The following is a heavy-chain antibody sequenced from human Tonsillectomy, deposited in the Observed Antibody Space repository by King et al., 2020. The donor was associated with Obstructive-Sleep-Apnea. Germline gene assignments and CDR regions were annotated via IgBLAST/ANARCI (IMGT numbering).Heavy chain of an antibody. J-gene: IGHJ4*02. D-gene: IGHD3-10*01. V-gene: IGHV4-4*02. Sequence: VQLQESGPGLVKPSGTLSLTCGVSGGSVNNSNWWNWVRQTPGKGLEWIGEISHSGFTNYNPSLRSRVTITLDRSKNQFSLKLSSVTAADTAVYYCSRRESVIRGVLLSRCFDYWGQGTLVTVSS. CDR2: ISHSGFT. CDR1: GGSVNNSNW. CDR3: SRRESVIRGVLLSRCFDY.